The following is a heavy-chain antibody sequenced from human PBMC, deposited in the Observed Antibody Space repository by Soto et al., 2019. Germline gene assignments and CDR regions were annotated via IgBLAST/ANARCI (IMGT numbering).Heavy chain of an antibody. D-gene: IGHD2-21*02. J-gene: IGHJ4*02. CDR2: ISGSGGST. CDR3: AKDQDVVVTASLNFDY. V-gene: IGHV3-23*01. CDR1: GFTFSSYA. Sequence: EVQLLESGGGLVQPGGSLRLSCAASGFTFSSYAMSWVRQAPGKGLEWVSAISGSGGSTYYADSVKGRFTISRDNSKNTLYLQMNSLRAEDTAVYYCAKDQDVVVTASLNFDYWGQGTLVTVSS.